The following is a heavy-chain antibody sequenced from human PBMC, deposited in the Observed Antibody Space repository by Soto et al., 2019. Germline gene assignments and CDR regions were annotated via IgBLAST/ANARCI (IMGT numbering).Heavy chain of an antibody. Sequence: EVQLVESGGVLVQPGGSLKLSCAASGFTFSDHALHWVRQAPGKGLEWVSFISTVPSITFYGDSVRGRFTISRDNAKNSVYLQRNSLRAEDTTIYYCARDGCVTTFHFDNWGQGTLVTVSS. CDR2: ISTVPSIT. V-gene: IGHV3-48*01. J-gene: IGHJ4*02. CDR3: ARDGCVTTFHFDN. D-gene: IGHD4-17*01. CDR1: GFTFSDHA.